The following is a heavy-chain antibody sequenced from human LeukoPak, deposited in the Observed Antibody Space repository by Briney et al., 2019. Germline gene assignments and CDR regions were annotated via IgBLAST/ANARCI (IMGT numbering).Heavy chain of an antibody. CDR2: IYYSGST. Sequence: SETLSLTCTVSGGSISSSSYYWGWIRQPPGKGLEWIGSIYYSGSTYYNPSLKSRVTIPVDTSKNQFSLKLSSVTAADTAVYYCGRIHRDSGSPTWFYWGQGTLVTVSS. CDR3: GRIHRDSGSPTWFY. CDR1: GGSISSSSYY. J-gene: IGHJ4*02. D-gene: IGHD3-10*01. V-gene: IGHV4-39*07.